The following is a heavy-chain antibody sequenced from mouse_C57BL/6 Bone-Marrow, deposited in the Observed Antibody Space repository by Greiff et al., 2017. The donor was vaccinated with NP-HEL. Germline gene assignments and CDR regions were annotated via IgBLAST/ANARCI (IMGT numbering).Heavy chain of an antibody. CDR1: GFTFSSYA. CDR3: ARDFYGSSSY. D-gene: IGHD1-1*01. CDR2: ISDGGSYT. J-gene: IGHJ3*01. V-gene: IGHV5-4*01. Sequence: VQLKESGGGLVKPGGSLKLSCAASGFTFSSYAMSWVRQTPEKRLEWVATISDGGSYTYYPDNVKGRFTISRDNAKNNLYLQMSHLKSEDTAMYYCARDFYGSSSYWGQGTLVTVSA.